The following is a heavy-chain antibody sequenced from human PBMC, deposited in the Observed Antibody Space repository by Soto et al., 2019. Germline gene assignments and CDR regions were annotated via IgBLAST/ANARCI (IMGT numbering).Heavy chain of an antibody. CDR2: ISGSGGNT. D-gene: IGHD5-12*01. Sequence: AGGSLRLSCAASGFIFSSYAMTWVRQAPGKGLEWVSGISGSGGNTYYADSVKGRFTISRDNSKKMLYLQMNSLRAEDTAVYYCAKDARYSNTWYYFDYWGQGTLVTVSS. CDR1: GFIFSSYA. J-gene: IGHJ4*02. V-gene: IGHV3-23*01. CDR3: AKDARYSNTWYYFDY.